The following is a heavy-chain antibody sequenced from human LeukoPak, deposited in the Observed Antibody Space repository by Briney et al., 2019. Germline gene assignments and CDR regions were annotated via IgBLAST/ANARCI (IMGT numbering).Heavy chain of an antibody. D-gene: IGHD3-16*01. CDR3: ARGGDLRDY. J-gene: IGHJ4*02. CDR1: GFTFSSYS. V-gene: IGHV3-48*02. Sequence: GGSLRLSCAASGFTFSSYSMNWVRQAPGKGLEWISYISTGSTTIYYADSVKGRFTISKDNAKNSLYLQMNSLRDEDTAVYYCARGGDLRDYWGQGTLVTVSS. CDR2: ISTGSTTI.